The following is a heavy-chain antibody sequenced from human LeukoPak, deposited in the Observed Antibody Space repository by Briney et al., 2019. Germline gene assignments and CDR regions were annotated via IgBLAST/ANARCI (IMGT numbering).Heavy chain of an antibody. V-gene: IGHV3-15*04. J-gene: IGHJ6*02. CDR2: TVSEIDGGTT. CDR1: GFTFSSYW. Sequence: GGSLRLSCAASGFTFSSYWMSWVRQVPGKGLEWVGQTVSEIDGGTTDYATPVKGRFTISRDDSKSTLYLQMNSLKIEDTAVYYCTTDEDWNYARKDVWGQGATVIVSS. D-gene: IGHD1-7*01. CDR3: TTDEDWNYARKDV.